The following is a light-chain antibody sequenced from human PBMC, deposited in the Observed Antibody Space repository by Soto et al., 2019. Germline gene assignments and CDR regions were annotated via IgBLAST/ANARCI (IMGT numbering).Light chain of an antibody. V-gene: IGKV3-15*01. CDR2: DAS. CDR3: QQYNNWPHT. J-gene: IGKJ5*01. Sequence: EIVMTQSPATLSVSPGERATLSCRASQSVTSNLAWYQQKPGQAPRLLIYDASTRATGIPARFSGSGSGTEFTLTISSLQSEDFAVYYCQQYNNWPHTFGQGTRLEIK. CDR1: QSVTSN.